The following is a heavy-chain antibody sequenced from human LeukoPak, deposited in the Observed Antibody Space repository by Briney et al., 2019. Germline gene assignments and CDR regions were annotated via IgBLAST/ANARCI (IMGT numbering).Heavy chain of an antibody. V-gene: IGHV3-30*19. Sequence: GGSLRLSCAASGFDFFTYGMHWVRQAPGKGLEWVAVISYDGSNKYYADSVKGRFTISRDNSKNTLYLQMNSLRAEDTAVYYCARENLEHPGDYWGQGTLVTVSS. D-gene: IGHD1/OR15-1a*01. CDR1: GFDFFTYG. CDR3: ARENLEHPGDY. CDR2: ISYDGSNK. J-gene: IGHJ4*02.